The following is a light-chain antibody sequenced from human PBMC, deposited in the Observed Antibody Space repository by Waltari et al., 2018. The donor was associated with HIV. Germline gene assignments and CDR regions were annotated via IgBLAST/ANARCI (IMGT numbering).Light chain of an antibody. V-gene: IGKV1-39*01. CDR2: AAS. CDR3: QQSHSNPLT. Sequence: DIQMTQSPSSLSASVGDRVTITCRASQNINRYLNWYQQRPGEAPRLLLYAASTLQTGVPSRFSGSGSGTDFFLSISSLQPEDFATYYCQQSHSNPLTFGPGTTVEI. CDR1: QNINRY. J-gene: IGKJ3*01.